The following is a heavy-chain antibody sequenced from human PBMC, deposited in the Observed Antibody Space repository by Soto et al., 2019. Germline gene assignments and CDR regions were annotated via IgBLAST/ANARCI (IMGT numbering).Heavy chain of an antibody. D-gene: IGHD1-20*01. CDR3: ARDHDNWNPYYYYGMDV. J-gene: IGHJ6*02. Sequence: PGGSLRLSCAASGFTFSSYGMHWVRQAPGKGLEWVAVIWYDGSNKYYADSVKGRFTISRDNSKNTLYLQMNSLRAEDTAVYCCARDHDNWNPYYYYGMDVWGQGTTVTVSS. CDR1: GFTFSSYG. CDR2: IWYDGSNK. V-gene: IGHV3-33*08.